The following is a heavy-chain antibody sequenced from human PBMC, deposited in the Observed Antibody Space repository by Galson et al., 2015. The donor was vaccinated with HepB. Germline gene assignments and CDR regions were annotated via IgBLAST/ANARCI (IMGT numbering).Heavy chain of an antibody. D-gene: IGHD5-12*01. CDR1: A. Sequence: AMHWVRQAPGKGLQWVAVITYDGTNKFYARSVKGRFTISGDNSGNTLFLHMDSLRPEDTALYYCVKGGGYSAIRGRGGFDSWGQGALVTVSS. CDR2: ITYDGTNK. V-gene: IGHV3-30*04. CDR3: VKGGGYSAIRGRGGFDS. J-gene: IGHJ4*02.